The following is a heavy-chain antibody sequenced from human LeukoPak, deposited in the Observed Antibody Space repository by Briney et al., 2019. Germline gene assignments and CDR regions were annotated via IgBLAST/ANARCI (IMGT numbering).Heavy chain of an antibody. CDR2: IYYSGST. CDR3: ARSYYGSGSCIYGVRS. D-gene: IGHD3-10*01. CDR1: GGSISSSSYY. Sequence: SEILSLTCTVSGGSISSSSYYWGWIRQPPGKGLEWIGSIYYSGSTYYNPSLKSRVTISVDTSKNQFSLKLSSVTAADTAVYYCARSYYGSGSCIYGVRSWGQGTLVTVSS. J-gene: IGHJ5*02. V-gene: IGHV4-39*01.